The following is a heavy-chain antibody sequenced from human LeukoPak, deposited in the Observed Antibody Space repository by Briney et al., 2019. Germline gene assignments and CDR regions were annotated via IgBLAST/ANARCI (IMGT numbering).Heavy chain of an antibody. V-gene: IGHV4-61*01. CDR3: ARGMGYSYGLYYFDY. Sequence: KPSETLSLTCTVSGGSVSSGSYYWSWIRQPPGKGLEWIGYIYYSGSTNYNLSLKSRVTISIDTSKNQFSLNLTSVTAADTAVYYCARGMGYSYGLYYFDYWGQGTLVTVSS. D-gene: IGHD5-18*01. CDR2: IYYSGST. CDR1: GGSVSSGSYY. J-gene: IGHJ4*02.